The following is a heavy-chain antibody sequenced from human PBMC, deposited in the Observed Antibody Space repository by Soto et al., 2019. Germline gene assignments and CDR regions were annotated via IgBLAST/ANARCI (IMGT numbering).Heavy chain of an antibody. J-gene: IGHJ5*02. V-gene: IGHV4-39*01. D-gene: IGHD3-3*02. CDR2: IFYLGSS. CDR1: GDSIISSDFY. CDR3: ARHSLALRKNNRFDP. Sequence: WETLSLTCTVSGDSIISSDFYWGWVRQPPGKGLEWIGSIFYLGSSYYNPSLKSRVTMSVDTSKNQFSLRLRSVTAADTALYFCARHSLALRKNNRFDPWGQGIMVTVSS.